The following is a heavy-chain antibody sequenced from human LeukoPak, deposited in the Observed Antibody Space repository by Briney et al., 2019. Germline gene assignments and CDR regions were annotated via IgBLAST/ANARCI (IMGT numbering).Heavy chain of an antibody. J-gene: IGHJ6*03. Sequence: SETLSLSCAVYGGSFSGYYWSWIRQPPGKGLEWIGEINHSGSTNYNPSLKSRVTISVDTSKNQFSLKLSSVTAADTAVYYCARGRRLIVVAHYYYYMDVWGKGTTVTVSS. D-gene: IGHD3-22*01. CDR3: ARGRRLIVVAHYYYYMDV. CDR1: GGSFSGYY. V-gene: IGHV4-34*01. CDR2: INHSGST.